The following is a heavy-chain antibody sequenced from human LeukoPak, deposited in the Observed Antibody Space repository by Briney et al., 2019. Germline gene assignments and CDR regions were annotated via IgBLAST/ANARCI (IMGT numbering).Heavy chain of an antibody. CDR3: AKGSKEVLFTRDHYMDV. J-gene: IGHJ6*03. D-gene: IGHD3-3*01. CDR1: GFTFSRYG. V-gene: IGHV3-30*18. Sequence: GGSLRLSCAASGFTFSRYGMHWVRQTPGKGLEWVAVISYDASNKYYADSVKGRFTISRDNSKNTLYLQMNSLRAEDTAVYYCAKGSKEVLFTRDHYMDVWGKGTTVTISS. CDR2: ISYDASNK.